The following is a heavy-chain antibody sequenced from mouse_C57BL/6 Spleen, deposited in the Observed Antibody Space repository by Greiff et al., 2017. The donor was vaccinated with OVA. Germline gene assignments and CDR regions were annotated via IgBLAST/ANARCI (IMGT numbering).Heavy chain of an antibody. Sequence: EVQLVESGGDLVKPGGSLKLSCAASGFTFSSYGMSWVRQTPDKRLEWVATISSGGSYTYYPDSVKGRFTISRDNDKNTLYLQMSSLKSEDTAMYYCARHGLDYWGQGTTLTVSS. CDR3: ARHGLDY. CDR2: ISSGGSYT. V-gene: IGHV5-6*01. J-gene: IGHJ2*01. CDR1: GFTFSSYG.